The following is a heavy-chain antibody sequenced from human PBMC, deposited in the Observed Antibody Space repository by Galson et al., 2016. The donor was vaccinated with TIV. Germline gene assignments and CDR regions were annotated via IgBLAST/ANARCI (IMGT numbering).Heavy chain of an antibody. CDR3: ATFSGARGPFDY. CDR1: GYTLSHYY. Sequence: SVKVSCKASGYTLSHYYMHWVRQAPGQGLKWVGVIDPLGGGTTYAPQFQGRVTMTRDTSTSTVYMELTSLKSDDTAIFYCATFSGARGPFDYWAREPWSPSP. V-gene: IGHV1-46*01. CDR2: IDPLGGGT. D-gene: IGHD2-15*01. J-gene: IGHJ4*02.